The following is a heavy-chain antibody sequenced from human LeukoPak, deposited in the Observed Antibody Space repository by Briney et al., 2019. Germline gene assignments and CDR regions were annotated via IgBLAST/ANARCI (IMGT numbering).Heavy chain of an antibody. D-gene: IGHD1-14*01. CDR2: IYYSGST. V-gene: IGHV4-39*01. Sequence: PSETLSLTCTVSGGSISSSSYYWGWIRQPPGKGLEWIGSIYYSGSTYYNPSLKSRVTISVDTSKNQFSLKLSSVTAADTAMYYCASRATDIDYWGQGTLVTVSS. CDR1: GGSISSSSYY. J-gene: IGHJ4*02. CDR3: ASRATDIDY.